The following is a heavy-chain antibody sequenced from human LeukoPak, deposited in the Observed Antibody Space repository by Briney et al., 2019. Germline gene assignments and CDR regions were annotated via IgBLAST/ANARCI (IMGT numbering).Heavy chain of an antibody. CDR1: GGSISSSSYY. Sequence: SETLSLTCTVSGGSISSSSYYWGWIRQPPGKGLEWIGSIYYSGSTYYNPSLKSRVTISVDTSKNQFSLKLSSVTAADIAAYYCGRGKYCGDTRCHGYYYMDVWGKGTTVTVSS. CDR2: IYYSGST. CDR3: GRGKYCGDTRCHGYYYMDV. V-gene: IGHV4-39*01. J-gene: IGHJ6*03. D-gene: IGHD2-2*01.